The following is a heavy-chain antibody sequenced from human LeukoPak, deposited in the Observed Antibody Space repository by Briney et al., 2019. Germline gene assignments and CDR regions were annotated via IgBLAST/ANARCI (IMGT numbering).Heavy chain of an antibody. CDR3: ASKDEYTTTWYAFDI. CDR1: GGSISSSNW. D-gene: IGHD6-13*01. V-gene: IGHV4-4*02. Sequence: SETLSLTCAVSGGSISSSNWWSWARQPPGKGLEWIGEIHHSGSTNYNPSLKSRITISVDKSKNQFSLKLTSVTAADTAVYYCASKDEYTTTWYAFDIWGQGTMVTVSS. CDR2: IHHSGST. J-gene: IGHJ3*02.